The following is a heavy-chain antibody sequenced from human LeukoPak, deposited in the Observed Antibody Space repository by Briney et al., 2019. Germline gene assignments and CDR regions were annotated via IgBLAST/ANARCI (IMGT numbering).Heavy chain of an antibody. J-gene: IGHJ4*02. CDR3: AKADTVSTAVAGTGFDY. D-gene: IGHD6-19*01. V-gene: IGHV3-9*01. Sequence: GGSLRLSCAVSGFTFDDYAMHWVRQAPGKGLEWVSGISWDSGSIGYADSVKGRFTISRDNAKNSLYLQMNSLRAEDTALYYCAKADTVSTAVAGTGFDYWGQGTLVTVSS. CDR2: ISWDSGSI. CDR1: GFTFDDYA.